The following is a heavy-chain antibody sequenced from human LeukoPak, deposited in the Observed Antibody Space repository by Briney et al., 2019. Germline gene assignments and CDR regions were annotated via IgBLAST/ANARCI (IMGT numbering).Heavy chain of an antibody. Sequence: GGSLRLSCVASGFNFSPYAVHWVRQAPGKGLEWVAIISNDGTTESYADSVKGRFTISRDNFKNTLYLQMNGLRLEDTAVYYCATLRDIVVVATTPTGVWGKGTTVIVSS. CDR3: ATLRDIVVVATTPTGV. V-gene: IGHV3-30-3*01. CDR1: GFNFSPYA. CDR2: ISNDGTTE. J-gene: IGHJ6*04. D-gene: IGHD2-2*01.